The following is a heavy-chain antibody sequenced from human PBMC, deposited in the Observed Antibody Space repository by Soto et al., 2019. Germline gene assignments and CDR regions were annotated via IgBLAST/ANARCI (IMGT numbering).Heavy chain of an antibody. CDR1: GGSISSYY. CDR3: ARSRGRYGSTYFDY. D-gene: IGHD3-10*01. Sequence: SETLSLTCTVSGGSISSYYWSWIRQPPGKGLEWVGYIYYSGSTNYNPSLKSRVTISVDTSKNQFSLKLSSVTAADTAVYYCARSRGRYGSTYFDYWGQGTLVTVSS. CDR2: IYYSGST. V-gene: IGHV4-59*01. J-gene: IGHJ4*02.